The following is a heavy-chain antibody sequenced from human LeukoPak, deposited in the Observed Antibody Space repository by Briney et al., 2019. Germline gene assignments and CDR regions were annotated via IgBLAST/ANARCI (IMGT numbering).Heavy chain of an antibody. D-gene: IGHD2-2*01. J-gene: IGHJ6*02. CDR3: ARDRVPAASYYYYGMDV. CDR2: IYYSGST. CDR1: GGSISSYY. V-gene: IGHV4-59*01. Sequence: SETLSLTCTASGGSISSYYWSWIRQPPGKGLEWIGYIYYSGSTNYNPSLKSRVTISVDTSTNQFSLKLSSVTAADTAVYYCARDRVPAASYYYYGMDVWGQGTTVTVSS.